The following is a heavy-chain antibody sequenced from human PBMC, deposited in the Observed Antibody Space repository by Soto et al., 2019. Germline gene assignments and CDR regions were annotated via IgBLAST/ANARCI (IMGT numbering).Heavy chain of an antibody. CDR3: TTESVTIFVVVIKNYYYYGMDV. CDR2: IKSKTDGGTT. Sequence: GGSLRLSCAASGFTFSNAWMNWVRQAPGKGLEWVGRIKSKTDGGTTDYAAPVKGRFTISRDDSKNTLYLQMNSLKTEDTAVYYCTTESVTIFVVVIKNYYYYGMDVWGQGTTVPVSS. CDR1: GFTFSNAW. D-gene: IGHD3-3*01. V-gene: IGHV3-15*07. J-gene: IGHJ6*02.